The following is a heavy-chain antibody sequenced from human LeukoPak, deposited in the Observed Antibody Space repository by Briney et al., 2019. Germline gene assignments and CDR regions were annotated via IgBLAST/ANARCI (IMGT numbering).Heavy chain of an antibody. CDR2: ISGSGGST. CDR1: GFTVSSNY. Sequence: GGSLRLSCAASGFTVSSNYMSWVRQAPGKGLEWVSGISGSGGSTYYTDSVKGRFTISRDNSKNTLYLQMNSLRAEDTAVYYCAKALLRYFDWEFDYWGQGTLVTVSS. V-gene: IGHV3-23*01. CDR3: AKALLRYFDWEFDY. J-gene: IGHJ4*02. D-gene: IGHD3-9*01.